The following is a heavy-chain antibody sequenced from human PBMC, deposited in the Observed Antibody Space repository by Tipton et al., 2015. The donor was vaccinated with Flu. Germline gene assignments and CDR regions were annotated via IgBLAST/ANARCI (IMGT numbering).Heavy chain of an antibody. Sequence: SLRLSCAASGFTFSSYGMHWVRQAPGKGLEWVAVIWYDGSNKYYADSVKGRFTISRDNSKNTLYLQMNSLRAEDTAVYYCARPMKDIVVVPAAMGPGFDYWGQGTLVTVSS. D-gene: IGHD2-2*01. V-gene: IGHV3-33*08. CDR2: IWYDGSNK. CDR1: GFTFSSYG. CDR3: ARPMKDIVVVPAAMGPGFDY. J-gene: IGHJ4*02.